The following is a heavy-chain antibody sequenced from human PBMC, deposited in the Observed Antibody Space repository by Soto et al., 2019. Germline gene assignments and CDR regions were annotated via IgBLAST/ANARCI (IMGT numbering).Heavy chain of an antibody. V-gene: IGHV3-23*01. CDR2: ISGSGDIT. J-gene: IGHJ2*01. CDR3: VFSRYGDHRALRSFRARRSSDL. Sequence: PGGSLRLSCAATGFTFSSDAVNWVRQTPGKGLEWVSGISGSGDITYYADSVKGRFTISRDNSKNTLFLQLNSLRAEDTAIYYFVFSRYGDHRALRSFRARRSSDL. CDR1: GFTFSSDA. D-gene: IGHD4-17*01.